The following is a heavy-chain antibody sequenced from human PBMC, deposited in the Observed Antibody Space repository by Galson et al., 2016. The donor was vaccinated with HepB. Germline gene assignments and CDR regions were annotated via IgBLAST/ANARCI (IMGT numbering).Heavy chain of an antibody. J-gene: IGHJ6*04. CDR2: ISTSGETI. Sequence: SLRLSCAASGFTFSDNYMTWIRQAPGKGPEWTSYISTSGETIYYADSVKGRFTISRDNAKSSLYLQMNGLRVEDTAVYFCARRGRWHYGLDVWGKGTAVTVSS. CDR3: ARRGRWHYGLDV. D-gene: IGHD5-24*01. CDR1: GFTFSDNY. V-gene: IGHV3-11*01.